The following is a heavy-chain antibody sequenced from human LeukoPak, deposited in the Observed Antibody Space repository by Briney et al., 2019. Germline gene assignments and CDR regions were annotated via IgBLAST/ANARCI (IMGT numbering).Heavy chain of an antibody. CDR3: AKLQWEPPDH. CDR1: GLSFSSYW. D-gene: IGHD1-26*01. V-gene: IGHV3-7*03. Sequence: GGSLRLSCAASGLSFSSYWMSWFHQAPGKGLEWVANIKQDGSEKYHVDSVKGRFTVSRDNAKNLLYLQLNSLRAEDTAVYYCAKLQWEPPDHWGQGTLVTVSS. CDR2: IKQDGSEK. J-gene: IGHJ4*02.